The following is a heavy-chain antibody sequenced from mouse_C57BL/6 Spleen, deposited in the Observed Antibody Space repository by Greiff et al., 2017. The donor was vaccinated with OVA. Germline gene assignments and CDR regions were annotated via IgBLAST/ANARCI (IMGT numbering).Heavy chain of an antibody. CDR3: ARNKESSPYYFDY. J-gene: IGHJ2*01. CDR1: GFSLTSYG. Sequence: VKLVESGPGLVQPSQSLSITCTVSGFSLTSYGVHWVRQSPGKGLEWLGVIWSGGSTDCNAAFISRLSISKDNSKSQVFFKMNSLQADDTAIYYCARNKESSPYYFDYWGQGTTLTVSS. D-gene: IGHD1-1*01. V-gene: IGHV2-2*01. CDR2: IWSGGST.